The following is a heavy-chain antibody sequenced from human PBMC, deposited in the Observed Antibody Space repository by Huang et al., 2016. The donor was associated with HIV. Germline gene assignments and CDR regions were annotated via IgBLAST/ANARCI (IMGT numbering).Heavy chain of an antibody. D-gene: IGHD6-19*01. CDR3: ARPGYGSGWRFDS. CDR1: GGSFSDHF. V-gene: IGHV4-34*01. J-gene: IGHJ4*02. CDR2: VNHEGST. Sequence: QVRLEQWGAGLLKSSETLSLTCAVYGGSFSDHFWTWIRQSPGKGLVWIGEVNHEGSTNYNPSLKVRVTITADMSKNQFSLKLDSMTGADTGLYFCARPGYGSGWRFDSWGRGTLVTVTS.